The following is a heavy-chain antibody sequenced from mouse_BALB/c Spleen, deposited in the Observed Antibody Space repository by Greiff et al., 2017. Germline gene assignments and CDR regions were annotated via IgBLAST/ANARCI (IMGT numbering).Heavy chain of an antibody. V-gene: IGHV2-6-7*01. CDR1: GFSLTGYG. CDR3: ARDQDYYGSSFAY. CDR2: IWGDGST. D-gene: IGHD1-1*01. Sequence: QVQLQQSGPGLVAPSQSLSITCTVSGFSLTGYGVNWVRQPPGKGLEWLGMIWGDGSTDYNSALKSILSIIKDNSKSQVFLKMNSLQTDDTARYYCARDQDYYGSSFAYWGQGTLVTVSA. J-gene: IGHJ3*01.